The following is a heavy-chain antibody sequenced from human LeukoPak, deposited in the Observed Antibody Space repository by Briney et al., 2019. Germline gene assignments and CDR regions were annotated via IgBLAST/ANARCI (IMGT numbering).Heavy chain of an antibody. V-gene: IGHV3-7*01. J-gene: IGHJ3*02. CDR2: IKKDGSEM. Sequence: GGSLSLSCAASGLIFGSYWMSWVRQAPGKGLEWVANIKKDGSEMYYVDSVKGRFTISRDNAKNSLYLQMNSLRADDTAVYHCARQEASSYNGAFDIWGQGTMVTVSS. CDR1: GLIFGSYW. CDR3: ARQEASSYNGAFDI. D-gene: IGHD1-26*01.